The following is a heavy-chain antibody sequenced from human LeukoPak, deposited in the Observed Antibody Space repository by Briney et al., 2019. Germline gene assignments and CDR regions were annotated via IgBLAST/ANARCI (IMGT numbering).Heavy chain of an antibody. CDR3: ARVLTAAAGMAFDI. CDR2: IYYSGST. D-gene: IGHD6-13*01. V-gene: IGHV4-59*01. J-gene: IGHJ3*02. Sequence: PQTLSLTCTVSGGSISSYYWSWIRQPPGKGLEWIGYIYYSGSTNYNPSLKSRVTISVDTSKNQFSLKLSSVTAADTAVYYCARVLTAAAGMAFDIWGQGTMVTVSS. CDR1: GGSISSYY.